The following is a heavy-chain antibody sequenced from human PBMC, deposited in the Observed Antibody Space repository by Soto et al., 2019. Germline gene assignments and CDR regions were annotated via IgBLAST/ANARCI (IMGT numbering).Heavy chain of an antibody. D-gene: IGHD6-6*01. V-gene: IGHV4-59*01. J-gene: IGHJ4*02. Sequence: SETLSLTCAVSGVSISSYYWSWIRQPPGKGLEWIGYVFYNEITNYSPSLKGRVSMSMEMSTNHFSLEVRSVTAADTAVYFCARVGEGGSSSNHHDYWGPGGLVTVSS. CDR2: VFYNEIT. CDR1: GVSISSYY. CDR3: ARVGEGGSSSNHHDY.